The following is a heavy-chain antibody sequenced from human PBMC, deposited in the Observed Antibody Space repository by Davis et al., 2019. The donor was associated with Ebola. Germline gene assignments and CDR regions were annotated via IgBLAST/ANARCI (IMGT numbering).Heavy chain of an antibody. J-gene: IGHJ4*02. V-gene: IGHV3-73*01. CDR2: IRSKANSYAT. Sequence: PGGSLRLSCAASGSTFSGSAMHWVRQASGKGLEWVGRIRSKANSYATAYAASVKGRFTISRDDSKNTAYLQMNSLKTEDTAVYYCTANLEWLLHGDYWGQGTLVTVSS. D-gene: IGHD3-3*01. CDR3: TANLEWLLHGDY. CDR1: GSTFSGSA.